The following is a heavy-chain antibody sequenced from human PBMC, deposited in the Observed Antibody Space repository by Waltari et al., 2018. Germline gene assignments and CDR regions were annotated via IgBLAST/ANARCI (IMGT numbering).Heavy chain of an antibody. Sequence: LVQSGAEVKKPGASVKVSCKASGYTFTGYAIRWVRQAPGQGLEWMGRINPKNGDTHYAQKFQGRVAMTTDTSTNTAFMELHSLRSDDTAVYYCLRDSSGSHFDYWGQGTLVTVSS. CDR1: GYTFTGYA. D-gene: IGHD3-22*01. CDR3: LRDSSGSHFDY. CDR2: INPKNGDT. J-gene: IGHJ4*02. V-gene: IGHV1-2*06.